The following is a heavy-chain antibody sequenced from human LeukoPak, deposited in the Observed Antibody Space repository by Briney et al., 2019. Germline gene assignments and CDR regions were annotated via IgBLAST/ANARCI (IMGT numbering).Heavy chain of an antibody. CDR3: ARETIDSSSTILGY. J-gene: IGHJ4*02. D-gene: IGHD6-6*01. V-gene: IGHV3-21*01. CDR2: ISSSSSYI. Sequence: GGSLRLSCAASGLTFSSYSMNWVRQAPGKGLEWVSSISSSSSYIYYADSVKGRFTISRDNAKNSLYLQMNSLRAEDTAVYYCARETIDSSSTILGYWGQGTLVTVSS. CDR1: GLTFSSYS.